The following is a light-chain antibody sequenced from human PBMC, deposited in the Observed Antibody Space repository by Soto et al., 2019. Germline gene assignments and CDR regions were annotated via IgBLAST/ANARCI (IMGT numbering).Light chain of an antibody. Sequence: EIVMTQTPATLSVSPGERATLSCRASQSVSSNLAWYQHKPGQAASLLIHGASTRATGIPARFSGSGSGTEFTLTFSSLQSEDFAVYYCQVYNKWPLTFGGGTKVEIK. V-gene: IGKV3-15*01. CDR3: QVYNKWPLT. J-gene: IGKJ4*01. CDR2: GAS. CDR1: QSVSSN.